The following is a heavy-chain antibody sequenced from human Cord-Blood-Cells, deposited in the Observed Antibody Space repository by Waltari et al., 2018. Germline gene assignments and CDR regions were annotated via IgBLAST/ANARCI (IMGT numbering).Heavy chain of an antibody. CDR3: ARDRSTGDWYFDL. J-gene: IGHJ2*01. CDR2: IYHSGST. V-gene: IGHV4-38-2*01. Sequence: QVQLQESGPGLVQPSETLSLTCAVSGYSISSGYYWGWIRQPPGQGLEWIGSIYHSGSTYYNPSLKSRVTISVDTSKNQFSLKLSSVTAADTAVYYCARDRSTGDWYFDLWGRGTLVTVSS. D-gene: IGHD7-27*01. CDR1: GYSISSGYY.